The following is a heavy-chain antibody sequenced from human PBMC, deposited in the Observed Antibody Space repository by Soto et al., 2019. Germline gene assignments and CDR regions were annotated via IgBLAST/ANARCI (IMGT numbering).Heavy chain of an antibody. D-gene: IGHD2-8*01. CDR3: ASSVSCTNGVCQYDYYGVDV. V-gene: IGHV1-69*13. CDR1: GYTFTSYG. CDR2: IIPIFGTA. J-gene: IGHJ6*02. Sequence: GASVKVSCKASGYTFTSYGVTWVRQAPGQGLEWMGGIIPIFGTANYAQKFQGRVTITADESTSTAYMELSSLRSEDTAVYYCASSVSCTNGVCQYDYYGVDVWGQGTTVTV.